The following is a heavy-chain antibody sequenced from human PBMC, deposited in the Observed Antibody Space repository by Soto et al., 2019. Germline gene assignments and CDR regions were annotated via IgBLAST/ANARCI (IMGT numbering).Heavy chain of an antibody. J-gene: IGHJ6*02. CDR1: GDSISVGYY. V-gene: IGHV4-31*03. CDR3: ARDRVSYGMDV. Sequence: QVQLQESGPGLVKPSQTLSLTCTVSGDSISVGYYWSWIRQHPGKGLEWIGYVSPSGTTYYNPYLKSRVSISTDTAKNQFSLEVSSVTAADTSVYYCARDRVSYGMDVWGQGTTVTVSS. CDR2: VSPSGTT.